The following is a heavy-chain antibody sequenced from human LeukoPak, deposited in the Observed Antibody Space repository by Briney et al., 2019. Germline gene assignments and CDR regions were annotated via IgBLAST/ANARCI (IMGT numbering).Heavy chain of an antibody. CDR1: GGSISSYY. CDR2: IYYSGST. J-gene: IGHJ4*02. D-gene: IGHD5-18*01. Sequence: SEALSLTCTVSGGSISSYYWSWIRQPPGKGLEWIGYIYYSGSTNYNPSLKSRVTISVDTSKNQFSLKLSSVTAADTAVYYCASTAMAAFDYWGQGTLVTVSS. V-gene: IGHV4-59*01. CDR3: ASTAMAAFDY.